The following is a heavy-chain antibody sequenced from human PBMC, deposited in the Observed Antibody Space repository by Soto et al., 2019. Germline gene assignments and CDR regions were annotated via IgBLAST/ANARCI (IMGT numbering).Heavy chain of an antibody. V-gene: IGHV4-30-4*01. Sequence: PSETLSLTCTVSGASINNNDYYLRWISQTPGKGLEWIGYVYYGGTTDYIPSLKSRLSMSIDKSQTQFTLKLNSVTAADTATYYCARMSYFYDKWYFDLGGRRTLVPVS. CDR1: GASINNNDYY. CDR2: VYYGGTT. D-gene: IGHD3-22*01. J-gene: IGHJ2*01. CDR3: ARMSYFYDKWYFDL.